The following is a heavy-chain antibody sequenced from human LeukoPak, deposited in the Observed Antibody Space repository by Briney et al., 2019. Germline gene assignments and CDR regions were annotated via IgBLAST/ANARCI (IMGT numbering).Heavy chain of an antibody. J-gene: IGHJ4*02. CDR3: ARDPAPGRYYFDY. V-gene: IGHV4-61*02. CDR2: IYTSGST. Sequence: SETLSLTCTVSGGSISSGSYYWSWIRQPAGKGLDWIGRIYTSGSTNYNPSLKSRVTISVDTSKNQFSLKLSSVTAADTAVYYCARDPAPGRYYFDYWGQGTLVTVSS. CDR1: GGSISSGSYY.